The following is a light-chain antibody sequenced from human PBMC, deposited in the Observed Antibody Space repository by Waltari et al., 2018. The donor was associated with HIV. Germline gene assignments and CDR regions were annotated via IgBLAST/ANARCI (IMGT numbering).Light chain of an antibody. CDR1: ALPQLF. CDR2: KDT. J-gene: IGLJ2*01. CDR3: QSSDTSGTY. V-gene: IGLV3-25*03. Sequence: FELTQPPSMSVSPGQTARITCSGDALPQLFAYWFQQKSGQAPLLLIFKDTERQTGIPARFSGSSSGTVATLTISGVRAEDEADYYCQSSDTSGTYFGGGTKLTVL.